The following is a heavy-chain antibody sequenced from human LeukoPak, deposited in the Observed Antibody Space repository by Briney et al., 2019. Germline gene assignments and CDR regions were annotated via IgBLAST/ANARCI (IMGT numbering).Heavy chain of an antibody. CDR1: GLTFSNYA. V-gene: IGHV3-30*04. Sequence: PGRSLRLSCAASGLTFSNYAMHWVRQAPGKGLEWVAVISFDGNIKYYVDSVKGRFTISRDNSENTLYLQMDSLRPEDTAVYYCARVLEWGVFDYWGQGTLVTVSS. CDR2: ISFDGNIK. D-gene: IGHD3-3*01. CDR3: ARVLEWGVFDY. J-gene: IGHJ4*02.